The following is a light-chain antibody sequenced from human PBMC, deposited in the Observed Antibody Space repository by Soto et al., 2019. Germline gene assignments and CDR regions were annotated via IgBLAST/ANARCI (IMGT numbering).Light chain of an antibody. CDR3: QQYNNWPRT. J-gene: IGKJ1*01. CDR1: QSVSSN. V-gene: IGKV3-15*01. CDR2: GAS. Sequence: EIVMTQSQATLSVSQGERATLSCRASQSVSSNLAWYQQKPGQAPRLLIYGASTRATGIPARFSGSGSGTEFTLTISSLQSEDFAVYYCQQYNNWPRTFGKGTKVEIK.